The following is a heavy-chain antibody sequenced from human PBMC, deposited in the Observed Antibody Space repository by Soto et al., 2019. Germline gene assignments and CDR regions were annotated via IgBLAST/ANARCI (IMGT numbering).Heavy chain of an antibody. CDR3: ARVGGIGGPPGTDY. Sequence: QVQLVQSGAEVKKPGSSVKVSCEASGGIFSSYAISWLRQAPGQGLEWMGAVIPILGQAYYAQDLQDRVSITADESTRTTDLELSSLRSEDAAVFFCARVGGIGGPPGTDYWGQGTLVTVSS. CDR1: GGIFSSYA. V-gene: IGHV1-69*01. J-gene: IGHJ4*02. CDR2: VIPILGQA. D-gene: IGHD3-10*01.